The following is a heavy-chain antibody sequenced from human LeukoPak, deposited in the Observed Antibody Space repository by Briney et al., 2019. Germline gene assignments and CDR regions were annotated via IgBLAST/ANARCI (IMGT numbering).Heavy chain of an antibody. D-gene: IGHD6-19*01. J-gene: IGHJ4*02. V-gene: IGHV3-74*01. CDR2: INSDGYSI. Sequence: GGSLRLSCAASGFTFSSYWMHWVRQAPGKGLVWVSRINSDGYSISYADSVKGRFTISRENAKNTLYLQMNGLSVEDTAVYYCARATAVAGTDSWGQGTLVTVSS. CDR3: ARATAVAGTDS. CDR1: GFTFSSYW.